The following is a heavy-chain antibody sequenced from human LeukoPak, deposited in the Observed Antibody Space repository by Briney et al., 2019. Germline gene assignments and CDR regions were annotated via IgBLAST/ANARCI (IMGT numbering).Heavy chain of an antibody. J-gene: IGHJ4*02. D-gene: IGHD1-26*01. CDR3: ARDAGVGATDY. CDR1: GFTFSSYW. Sequence: PGGSLRLSCAASGFTFSSYWMHWVRQAPGKGLVWVSRINTDGSSTSYADSVKGRFTISRDNAKNTLYLQMNSLRAEDTAVYYCARDAGVGATDYWGQGTLVTVSS. CDR2: INTDGSST. V-gene: IGHV3-74*01.